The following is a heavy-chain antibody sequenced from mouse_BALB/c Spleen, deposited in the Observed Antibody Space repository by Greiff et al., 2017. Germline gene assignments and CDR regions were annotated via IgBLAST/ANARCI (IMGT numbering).Heavy chain of an antibody. Sequence: EVHLVESGGGLVQPGGSLKLSCAASGFTFSSYTMSWVRQTPEKRLEWVAYISNGGGSTYYPDTVKGRFTISRDNAKNTLYLQMSSLKSEDTAMYYCARNYDYDGGFAYWGQGTLVTVSA. CDR1: GFTFSSYT. V-gene: IGHV5-12-2*01. D-gene: IGHD2-4*01. J-gene: IGHJ3*01. CDR3: ARNYDYDGGFAY. CDR2: ISNGGGST.